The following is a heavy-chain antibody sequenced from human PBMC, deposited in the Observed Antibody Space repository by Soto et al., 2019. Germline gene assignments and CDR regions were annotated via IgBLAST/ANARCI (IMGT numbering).Heavy chain of an antibody. CDR2: ISGSGGST. J-gene: IGHJ4*02. CDR3: AKPPTPPYIVATKGYYFDY. CDR1: GFTFSSCA. V-gene: IGHV3-23*01. D-gene: IGHD5-12*01. Sequence: GGSLRLSCAASGFTFSSCAMSWVRQAPGKGLEWVSAISGSGGSTYYADSVKGRFTISRDNSKNTLYLQMNSLRAEDTAVYYCAKPPTPPYIVATKGYYFDYWGQGTLVTVSS.